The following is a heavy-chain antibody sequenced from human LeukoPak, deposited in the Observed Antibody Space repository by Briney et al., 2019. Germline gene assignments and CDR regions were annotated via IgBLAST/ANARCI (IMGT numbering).Heavy chain of an antibody. D-gene: IGHD6-19*01. CDR3: AKEVSPSSRYSSGWAFDY. CDR2: ISYDGSNK. CDR1: GSTFSSYG. V-gene: IGHV3-30*18. Sequence: GRSLRVSCAASGSTFSSYGMHGVRQAPGKGLEWVAVISYDGSNKYYADSVKGRFTISRDNSKNTLYLQMNSLRAEDTAVYYCAKEVSPSSRYSSGWAFDYWGQGTLVTVSS. J-gene: IGHJ4*02.